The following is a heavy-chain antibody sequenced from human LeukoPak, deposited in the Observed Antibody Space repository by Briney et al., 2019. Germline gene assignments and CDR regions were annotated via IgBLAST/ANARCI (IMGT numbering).Heavy chain of an antibody. Sequence: GASVKVSCKASGYTFTGYYMHWVRQAPGQGLEWMGWINPNSGGTNYAQKFQGRVTMTRDTSISTAYMELSRLRSDDTAVYYCARSAYYYDGSGYWYYFDYWGQGTLVTVSS. D-gene: IGHD3-22*01. CDR1: GYTFTGYY. J-gene: IGHJ4*02. CDR2: INPNSGGT. CDR3: ARSAYYYDGSGYWYYFDY. V-gene: IGHV1-2*02.